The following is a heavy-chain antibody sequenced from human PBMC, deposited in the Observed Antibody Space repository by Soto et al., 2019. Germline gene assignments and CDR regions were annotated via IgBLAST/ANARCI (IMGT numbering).Heavy chain of an antibody. D-gene: IGHD3-22*01. V-gene: IGHV3-53*02. CDR3: ARSYDSSGYYPGSFDY. J-gene: IGHJ4*02. CDR1: GLNITNNY. CDR2: IYSGGST. Sequence: EVQLVETGGGLIQPGGSLRLSCAASGLNITNNYMSWVRQAPGKGLEWVSFIYSGGSTYYADSVKGRFSISRDISKNTLFLQMNSLRAEDTAVYYCARSYDSSGYYPGSFDYWGQGTLVTVSS.